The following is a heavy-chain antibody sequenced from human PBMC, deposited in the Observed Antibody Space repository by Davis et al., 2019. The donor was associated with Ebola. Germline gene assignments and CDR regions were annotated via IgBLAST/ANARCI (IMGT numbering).Heavy chain of an antibody. D-gene: IGHD7-27*01. CDR2: INHSGIT. J-gene: IGHJ4*02. V-gene: IGHV4-34*01. Sequence: SETLSLTCAVYGGSFSGYYWSWIRQPPGKGLEWIGEINHSGITNYNPSLKSRVTISVDTYKNQFSLKLTSVTAADTAVYYCARGLGLWGQGTLVTVSS. CDR1: GGSFSGYY. CDR3: ARGLGL.